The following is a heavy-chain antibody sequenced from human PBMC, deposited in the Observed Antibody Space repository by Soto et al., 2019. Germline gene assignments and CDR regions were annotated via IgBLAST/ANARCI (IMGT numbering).Heavy chain of an antibody. D-gene: IGHD3-3*01. J-gene: IGHJ4*02. CDR1: GFTFNIYA. V-gene: IGHV3-23*01. CDR3: GKVRFLDHDGRGYLLDN. Sequence: GGSLRLSCAASGFTFNIYAMAWFRQAPGKGLEWVSAISRYGDFTYYADSVEGRFTISRDNSKNTLYLQMNSLRAEDTALYYCGKVRFLDHDGRGYLLDNWGQGALDPASS. CDR2: ISRYGDFT.